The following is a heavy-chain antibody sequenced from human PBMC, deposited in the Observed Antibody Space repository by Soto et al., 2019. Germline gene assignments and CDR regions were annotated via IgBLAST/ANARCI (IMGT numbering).Heavy chain of an antibody. CDR1: GGTFSSYS. V-gene: IGHV1-69*01. J-gene: IGHJ6*01. Sequence: QVQLVQSGAEVKKPGSSVKVSCKASGGTFSSYSISWVRQAPGQGLEWMGGSIPIFRTANYAQKFQGRVTITADESTSTVYMELSSLRSEDTAVYYCARGGLHRKASYNYEMDVWGQGTTVTVSS. CDR2: SIPIFRTA. D-gene: IGHD2-15*01. CDR3: ARGGLHRKASYNYEMDV.